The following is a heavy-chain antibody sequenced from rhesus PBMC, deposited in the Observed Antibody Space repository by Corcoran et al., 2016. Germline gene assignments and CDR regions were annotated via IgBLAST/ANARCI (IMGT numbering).Heavy chain of an antibody. CDR3: ARDRRIAAAGTGFDY. CDR1: GGSISSNY. CDR2: ISGRGGST. J-gene: IGHJ4*01. Sequence: QLQLQESGPGLVKPSETLSLTCAVSGGSISSNYWSWIRQPPGKGLEWIGSISGRGGSTDDNPPLKSRVTISTDTSKNQFSLKLSSVTAADTAVYYCARDRRIAAAGTGFDYWGQGVLVTVSS. V-gene: IGHV4-173*01. D-gene: IGHD6-31*01.